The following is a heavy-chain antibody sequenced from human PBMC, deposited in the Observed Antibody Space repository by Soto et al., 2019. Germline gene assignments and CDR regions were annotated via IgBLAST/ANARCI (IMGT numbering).Heavy chain of an antibody. D-gene: IGHD1-1*01. V-gene: IGHV3-23*01. CDR3: AKNVNKRWNDVHFDY. CDR2: ISDSGGST. Sequence: GGSLRLSCAASGFAFGSYAMSWVRQAPGKGLEWVSIISDSGGSTHYADAVKGRFTISRDNSKNTLYLQMNSLRAEDTAIYYCAKNVNKRWNDVHFDYWGQGTLVTVSS. CDR1: GFAFGSYA. J-gene: IGHJ4*02.